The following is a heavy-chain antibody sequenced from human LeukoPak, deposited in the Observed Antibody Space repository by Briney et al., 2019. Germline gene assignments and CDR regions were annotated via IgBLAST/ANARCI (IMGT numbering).Heavy chain of an antibody. V-gene: IGHV3-74*01. J-gene: IGHJ1*01. Sequence: GGSLRLSCAASGFTFSSYWMHWVRQAPGKGLVWVSRIKGDGSTNYADSVKGRFTISRDNAKNTLSLQMNSLRAEDTGVYYCARAPSEIGGYYPEYFRHWGQGTLVTVSS. D-gene: IGHD3-22*01. CDR2: IKGDGST. CDR3: ARAPSEIGGYYPEYFRH. CDR1: GFTFSSYW.